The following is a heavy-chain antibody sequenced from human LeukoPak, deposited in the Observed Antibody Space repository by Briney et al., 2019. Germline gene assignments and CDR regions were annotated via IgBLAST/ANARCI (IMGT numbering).Heavy chain of an antibody. D-gene: IGHD3-10*01. V-gene: IGHV3-23*01. CDR2: IGGSGGST. CDR3: ANSFYYGSGSYYLDY. CDR1: GFTFSSYA. Sequence: GGSLRLSCAASGFTFSSYAMSWVRQAPGKGLEWVSAIGGSGGSTYYADSVKGRFTISRDNSKNTLYLQMNSLRAEDTAVYYCANSFYYGSGSYYLDYWGQGTLVTVSS. J-gene: IGHJ4*02.